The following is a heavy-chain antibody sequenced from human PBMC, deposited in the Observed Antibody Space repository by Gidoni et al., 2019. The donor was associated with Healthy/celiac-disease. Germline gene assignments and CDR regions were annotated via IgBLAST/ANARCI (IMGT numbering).Heavy chain of an antibody. J-gene: IGHJ6*03. CDR3: ARGYCSSTSCYKRDYYYYMDV. D-gene: IGHD2-2*02. CDR2: IIPIFGTA. CDR1: GGTFSSYA. V-gene: IGHV1-69*06. Sequence: QEQLVQSGAEVKKPGSSVKVSCKASGGTFSSYAISWVRQAPGQGLEWMGGIIPIFGTANYAQKFQGIVTITADKSTSTAYMELSSLRSEDTAVYYCARGYCSSTSCYKRDYYYYMDVWGKGTTVTVSS.